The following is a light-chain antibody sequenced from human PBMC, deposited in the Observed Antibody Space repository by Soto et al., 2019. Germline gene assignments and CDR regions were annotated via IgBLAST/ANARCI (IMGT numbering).Light chain of an antibody. CDR3: HQYSWSPPLT. Sequence: ENVLTQSPGTLSLSPGERATLSCRASQSISSTYLAWYQQTPGQPPRLLMYGASNRATGLPDRFSGSGSGTDFTLTISRLEPEDFAVYYWHQYSWSPPLTFGGGTKVEIK. V-gene: IGKV3-20*01. J-gene: IGKJ4*01. CDR1: QSISSTY. CDR2: GAS.